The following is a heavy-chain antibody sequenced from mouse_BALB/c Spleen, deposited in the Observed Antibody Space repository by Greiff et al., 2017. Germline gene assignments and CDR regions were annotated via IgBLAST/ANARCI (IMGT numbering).Heavy chain of an antibody. CDR3: ARDDYGYAMDY. Sequence: EVHLVESGGGLVQPGGSRKLSCAASGFTFSSFGMHWVRQAPEKGLEWVAYISSGSSTIYYADTVKGRFTISRDNPKNTLFLQMTSLRSEDTAMYYCARDDYGYAMDYWGQGTSVTVSS. V-gene: IGHV5-17*02. CDR1: GFTFSSFG. D-gene: IGHD2-4*01. J-gene: IGHJ4*01. CDR2: ISSGSSTI.